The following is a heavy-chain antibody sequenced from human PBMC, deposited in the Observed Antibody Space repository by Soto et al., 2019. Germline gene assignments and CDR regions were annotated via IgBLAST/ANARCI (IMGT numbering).Heavy chain of an antibody. J-gene: IGHJ4*02. Sequence: ALVRVSCKASGYTFTSYGISWVRQAPGQGLEWMGWISAYNGNTKYAQKLQGRVTMTTDTSTSTAYIELRSLRSDDTAVYYCARDSPPVDYWGQGTLVTVSS. V-gene: IGHV1-18*01. CDR2: ISAYNGNT. CDR1: GYTFTSYG. CDR3: ARDSPPVDY.